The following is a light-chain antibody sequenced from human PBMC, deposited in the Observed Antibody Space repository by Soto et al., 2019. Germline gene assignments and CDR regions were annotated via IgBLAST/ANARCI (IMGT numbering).Light chain of an antibody. CDR3: QQYNNWPPAWT. V-gene: IGKV3-15*01. Sequence: EIVMTQSPATLSVSPGERATLSCRASQSVSSKLAWYQQKPGQAPRLLIYGASTRATGIPARFSGSGSGTEFTLTISSLQSEDFAVHYCQQYNNWPPAWTFGQGTKVDIK. CDR1: QSVSSK. J-gene: IGKJ1*01. CDR2: GAS.